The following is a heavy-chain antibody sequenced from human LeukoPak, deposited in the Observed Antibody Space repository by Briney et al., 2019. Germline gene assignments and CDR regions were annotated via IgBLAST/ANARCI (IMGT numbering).Heavy chain of an antibody. D-gene: IGHD1-26*01. CDR3: AKGGGSYLFDY. Sequence: GGSLRLSCAASGFTFSSYGMHWVRQAPGKGLEWVAVIWYDGSNKYYADSVKGRFTISRDNSKNTLYLQMNSLRAEDTAVYYCAKGGGSYLFDYWGQGTLVTVSS. V-gene: IGHV3-33*06. CDR1: GFTFSSYG. J-gene: IGHJ4*02. CDR2: IWYDGSNK.